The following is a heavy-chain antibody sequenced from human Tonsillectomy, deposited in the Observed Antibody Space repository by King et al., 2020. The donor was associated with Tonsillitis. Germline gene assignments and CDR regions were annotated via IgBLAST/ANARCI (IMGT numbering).Heavy chain of an antibody. J-gene: IGHJ4*02. CDR1: GGSISSYY. D-gene: IGHD3-16*01. Sequence: QLQESGPGLVKPSETLSLTCTVSGGSISSYYWSWIRPPPGKGLEWIGYIYYSGSSNYNPSLKSRVTISVDTSKNHFSLNLSSVTAADTAVYYCARGHGGSFGVVDYWGQGTLVSVSS. V-gene: IGHV4-59*01. CDR2: IYYSGSS. CDR3: ARGHGGSFGVVDY.